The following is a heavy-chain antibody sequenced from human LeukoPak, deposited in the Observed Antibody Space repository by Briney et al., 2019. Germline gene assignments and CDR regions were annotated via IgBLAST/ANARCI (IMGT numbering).Heavy chain of an antibody. Sequence: VASVKVSGKASGYTFTDYYINWVRQAPGPGLEWMGWINSNSGATNYAQKFQGRVTVTRDTSISTAYMELTRLGSDDTAVYYCARDGSLAYWGQGTLVTVSS. CDR3: ARDGSLAY. J-gene: IGHJ4*02. CDR1: GYTFTDYY. CDR2: INSNSGAT. V-gene: IGHV1-2*02. D-gene: IGHD5-12*01.